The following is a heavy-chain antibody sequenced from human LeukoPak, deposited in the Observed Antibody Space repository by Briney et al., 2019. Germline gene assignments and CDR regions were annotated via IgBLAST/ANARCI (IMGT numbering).Heavy chain of an antibody. CDR2: INHSGST. CDR1: GGSFSGYY. Sequence: SETLSLTCAVYGGSFSGYYWSWIRQPPGKGLEWIGEINHSGSTNYNPSLKSRVTISVDTSKNQFSLKLSSVTAADTAVYCCARRAGSPTPWGQGTLVTVSS. CDR3: ARRAGSPTP. V-gene: IGHV4-34*01. J-gene: IGHJ5*02. D-gene: IGHD3-10*01.